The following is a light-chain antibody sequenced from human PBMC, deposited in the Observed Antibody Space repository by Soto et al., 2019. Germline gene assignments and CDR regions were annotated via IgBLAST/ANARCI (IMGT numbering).Light chain of an antibody. Sequence: DTQMTQSPSSLSASVGDRVTITCQASRDITDYLNWYQQKPGKAPKLLIYDASNLETGVPSRFSGSGSGTDFTLTITSLQHEDIATYYCQQFDNVPLTFGGGTKVDIK. J-gene: IGKJ4*01. CDR1: RDITDY. CDR3: QQFDNVPLT. V-gene: IGKV1-33*01. CDR2: DAS.